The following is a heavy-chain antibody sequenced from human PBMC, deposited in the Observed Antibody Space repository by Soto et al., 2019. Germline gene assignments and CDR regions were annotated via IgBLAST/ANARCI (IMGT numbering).Heavy chain of an antibody. CDR1: GYTFTGYY. J-gene: IGHJ6*02. CDR3: AREYPGGYCSGGSCYSRSYYYYGMDV. D-gene: IGHD2-15*01. V-gene: IGHV1-2*02. CDR2: INPNSGGT. Sequence: GASVKVSCKASGYTFTGYYMHWVRQAPGQGLEWMGWINPNSGGTNYAQKFQGRVTMTRDTSISTAYMELSSLRSEDTAVYYCAREYPGGYCSGGSCYSRSYYYYGMDVWGQGTTVTVS.